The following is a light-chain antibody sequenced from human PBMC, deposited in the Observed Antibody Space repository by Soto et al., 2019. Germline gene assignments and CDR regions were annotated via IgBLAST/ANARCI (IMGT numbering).Light chain of an antibody. CDR3: QHFGGTTFT. Sequence: EIILTQSAYTLSLSAGERATLSCRASQTVSSSYIAWYQQRPGQTPSLLIYGASTRATGIPDRFSGSGSGTHVTLTISRLETGDFAVYYCQHFGGTTFTFGQGTRLEIK. J-gene: IGKJ5*01. V-gene: IGKV3-20*01. CDR1: QTVSSSY. CDR2: GAS.